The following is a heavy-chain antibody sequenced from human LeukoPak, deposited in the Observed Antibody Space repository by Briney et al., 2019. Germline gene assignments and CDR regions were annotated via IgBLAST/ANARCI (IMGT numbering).Heavy chain of an antibody. CDR3: TRLYDSSGYRRPSDY. D-gene: IGHD3-22*01. Sequence: GGSLRLSCAASGFTFSGSAMHWVRQASGKGLEWVGRIRSKANSYATAYAASVKGRFTISRDDSKNTAYLQMNSLKTEDTAVYYCTRLYDSSGYRRPSDYWGQGTLVTVSS. J-gene: IGHJ4*02. CDR2: IRSKANSYAT. V-gene: IGHV3-73*01. CDR1: GFTFSGSA.